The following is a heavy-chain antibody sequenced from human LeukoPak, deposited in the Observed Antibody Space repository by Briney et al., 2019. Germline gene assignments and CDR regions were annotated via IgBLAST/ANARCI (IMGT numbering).Heavy chain of an antibody. Sequence: PGGSLRLSCAASGFTFSSYAMHWVRQAPGEGLGWVAVISYDGSNKYYADSVKGRFAISRDNSKNTLYLQMNSLRAEDTAVYYCARTSGVITLVGTFDYWGQGTLVTVSS. CDR1: GFTFSSYA. D-gene: IGHD6-19*01. V-gene: IGHV3-30*09. CDR3: ARTSGVITLVGTFDY. CDR2: ISYDGSNK. J-gene: IGHJ4*02.